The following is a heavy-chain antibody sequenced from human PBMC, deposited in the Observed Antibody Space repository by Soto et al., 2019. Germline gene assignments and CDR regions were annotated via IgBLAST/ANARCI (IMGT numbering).Heavy chain of an antibody. CDR2: TYYRSTWGN. V-gene: IGHV6-1*01. CDR3: TRQITATGTSGSFDY. D-gene: IGHD1-26*01. CDR1: GDTVSSTTAA. Sequence: SQTLSLTCAISGDTVSSTTAAWTWIRQSPSRGLEWLGRTYYRSTWGNDYAKSVKGRITINPDTSNNQFSLHLNSVTPEDTAVYYCTRQITATGTSGSFDYWGQRTLVTVSS. J-gene: IGHJ4*02.